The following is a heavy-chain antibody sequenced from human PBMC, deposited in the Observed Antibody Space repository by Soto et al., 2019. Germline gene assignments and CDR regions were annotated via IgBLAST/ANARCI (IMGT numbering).Heavy chain of an antibody. V-gene: IGHV4-38-2*02. J-gene: IGHJ5*02. Sequence: SETLSLTCAVSGYSINSGYYWGWIRQPPGKGLEWIGSVFHSGTTYSNPSLKTQLTISVDTSKSEISLDLNAVTAADSAVYYCVRDVGDLQDFWSGPDQWGQGVPVT. D-gene: IGHD3-3*01. CDR1: GYSINSGYY. CDR2: VFHSGTT. CDR3: VRDVGDLQDFWSGPDQ.